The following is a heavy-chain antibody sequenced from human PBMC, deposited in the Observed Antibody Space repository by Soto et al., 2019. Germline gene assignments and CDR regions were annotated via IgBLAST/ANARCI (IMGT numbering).Heavy chain of an antibody. CDR2: IRRKVNSYAT. V-gene: IGHV3-73*01. D-gene: IGHD7-27*01. J-gene: IGHJ5*02. Sequence: EVQLVESGGGLVQPGNSLQLSCAASGFIFSDSVIHWVRQAPGKGLEWVGRIRRKVNSYATAYTASVNDRFAISRDDSRDTAYLQMNSLQVEDTALYYCPIGGSNTGRFDPWGQGPLVIVSS. CDR1: GFIFSDSV. CDR3: PIGGSNTGRFDP.